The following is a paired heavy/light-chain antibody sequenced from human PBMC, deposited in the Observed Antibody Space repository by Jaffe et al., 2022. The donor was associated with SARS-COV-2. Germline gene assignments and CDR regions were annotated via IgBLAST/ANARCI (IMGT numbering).Heavy chain of an antibody. Sequence: QLQLQESGPGLVMPSETLSLTCTVSGGSIRSSSYFWGWIRQPPGKGLEWIGSIYHSGTTYFNPSLKSRVTISVDTSKTQFSLRLTSVTAADTAVYYCVRQRGAVGNTWYYFDSWGQGTLVTVSS. V-gene: IGHV4-39*01. CDR1: GGSIRSSSYF. CDR3: VRQRGAVGNTWYYFDS. J-gene: IGHJ4*02. CDR2: IYHSGTT. D-gene: IGHD6-13*01.
Light chain of an antibody. CDR2: STN. V-gene: IGLV8-61*01. Sequence: QTVVTQEPSFSVSPGGTVTLTCGLSSGSVSTSFYPSWYQQTPGQTPRTLIYSTNIRSSGVPDRFSGSILGNKAALTIAGAQADDESDYYCVLYLGNGIWVLGEGTKLTVL. CDR3: VLYLGNGIWV. CDR1: SGSVSTSFY. J-gene: IGLJ3*02.